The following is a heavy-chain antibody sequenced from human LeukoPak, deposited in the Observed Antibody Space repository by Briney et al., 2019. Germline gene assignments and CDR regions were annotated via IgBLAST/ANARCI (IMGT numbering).Heavy chain of an antibody. CDR3: ARTRGYSGRSFDY. CDR1: GGSISSSSYY. Sequence: SETLSLTCTVSGGSISSSSYYWSWIRQPPGKGLEWIGYIYYSGSTNYNPSLKSRVTTSVDTSKNQFSLKLSSATAADTAVYYCARTRGYSGRSFDYWGQGTLVTVSS. V-gene: IGHV4-61*01. J-gene: IGHJ4*02. D-gene: IGHD5-12*01. CDR2: IYYSGST.